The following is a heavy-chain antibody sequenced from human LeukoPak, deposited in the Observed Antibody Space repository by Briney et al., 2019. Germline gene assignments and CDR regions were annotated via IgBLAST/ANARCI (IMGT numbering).Heavy chain of an antibody. CDR2: IWYDGSSK. CDR3: ARDERYCRGGSCYSAEYFQH. J-gene: IGHJ1*01. V-gene: IGHV3-33*01. D-gene: IGHD2-15*01. Sequence: PGRSLRLSCAASGFTFRSYGMHWVRQAPGKGLEWVAMIWYDGSSKYYADSVKGRFTISRDNSKNTLYLQMNSLRAVDTAVYYCARDERYCRGGSCYSAEYFQHWGQGTLVTVSS. CDR1: GFTFRSYG.